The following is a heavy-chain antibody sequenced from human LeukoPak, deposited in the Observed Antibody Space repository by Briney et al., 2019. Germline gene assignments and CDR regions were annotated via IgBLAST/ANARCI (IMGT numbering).Heavy chain of an antibody. J-gene: IGHJ5*02. Sequence: SETLSLTCTVSGGSISSSSYYWGWIRQPPGKGLEWIGSIYYSGSTYYNPSLKSRVTISVDTSKNQFSLKLSSVTAADTAVYYCARVHGDYVSWFDPWGQGTLVTVSS. CDR3: ARVHGDYVSWFDP. CDR1: GGSISSSSYY. D-gene: IGHD4-17*01. V-gene: IGHV4-39*07. CDR2: IYYSGST.